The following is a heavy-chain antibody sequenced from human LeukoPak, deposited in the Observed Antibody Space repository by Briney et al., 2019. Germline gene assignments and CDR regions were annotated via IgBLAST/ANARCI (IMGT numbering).Heavy chain of an antibody. Sequence: GESLKISCKGSGYSFTSYWIGWVRQMPGKGLEWMGIIYPGDSDTRYSPSFQGQVTISADKSISTAYLQWSSLKASDTAMYYCARLPPRPFSSSYYYYMDVWGKGTTVTVSS. V-gene: IGHV5-51*01. CDR1: GYSFTSYW. CDR2: IYPGDSDT. CDR3: ARLPPRPFSSSYYYYMDV. J-gene: IGHJ6*03. D-gene: IGHD6-6*01.